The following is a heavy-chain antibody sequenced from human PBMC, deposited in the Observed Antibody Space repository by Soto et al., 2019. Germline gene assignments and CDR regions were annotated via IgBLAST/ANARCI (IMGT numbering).Heavy chain of an antibody. CDR2: IYYSGST. J-gene: IGHJ5*02. CDR1: GGSISGYY. V-gene: IGHV4-59*01. CDR3: ARGAFSSTWFVVDP. Sequence: QVQLQESGPGLVKPSETLSLTCTVSGGSISGYYWSCIRQPPGKGLEWIGYIYYSGSTNYNPSLKSRVTISVDMSKNQFSLKLSSVTAADTAVYYCARGAFSSTWFVVDPWGQGALVTVSS. D-gene: IGHD6-13*01.